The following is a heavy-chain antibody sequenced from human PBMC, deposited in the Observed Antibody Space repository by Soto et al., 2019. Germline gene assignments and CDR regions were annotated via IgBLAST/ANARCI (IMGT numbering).Heavy chain of an antibody. D-gene: IGHD6-13*01. V-gene: IGHV1-46*01. Sequence: QVQLVQSGAEVREPGASVKVSCKASGYNFARNHMHWVRQTPGQGLEWLGIINPSDYSTSYAQTLRGRITVTRDTPTSTDYMELSGLTSEDTAVYYCARDRFGSWTFDYWGQGTLVTVSS. CDR3: ARDRFGSWTFDY. CDR2: INPSDYST. J-gene: IGHJ4*02. CDR1: GYNFARNH.